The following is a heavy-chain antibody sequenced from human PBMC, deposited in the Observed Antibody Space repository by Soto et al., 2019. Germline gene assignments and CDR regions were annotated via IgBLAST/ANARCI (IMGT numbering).Heavy chain of an antibody. CDR3: AKQIGGSRTPAAFDI. Sequence: GGSLRLSCGASGFTFSSYAMIWVRQAPGKGLEWVSAISGSGGSTYYADSVKGRFTISRDNSKNTLYLQMNSLRAEDTAVYYCAKQIGGSRTPAAFDIWGQGTMVTVSS. D-gene: IGHD2-15*01. J-gene: IGHJ3*02. CDR2: ISGSGGST. CDR1: GFTFSSYA. V-gene: IGHV3-23*01.